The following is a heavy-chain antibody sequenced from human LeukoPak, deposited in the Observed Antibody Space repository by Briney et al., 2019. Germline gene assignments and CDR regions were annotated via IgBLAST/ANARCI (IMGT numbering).Heavy chain of an antibody. CDR2: IIPIFGTA. Sequence: SVKVSCKASGGTFSSYAISWVRQAPGQGLEWMGGIIPIFGTANYAQKFQGRVTITADTSTSTAYMELRSLRSDDTAVYYCARGKLRGYCSGGSCWSPTDYWGQGTLVTVSS. D-gene: IGHD2-15*01. J-gene: IGHJ4*02. CDR1: GGTFSSYA. CDR3: ARGKLRGYCSGGSCWSPTDY. V-gene: IGHV1-69*06.